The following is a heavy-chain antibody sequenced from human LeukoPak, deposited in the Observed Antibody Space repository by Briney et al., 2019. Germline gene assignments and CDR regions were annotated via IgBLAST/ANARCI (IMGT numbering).Heavy chain of an antibody. CDR1: GFTFSSYA. D-gene: IGHD2-2*01. CDR2: ISYDGSDK. V-gene: IGHV3-30-3*01. J-gene: IGHJ1*01. CDR3: AKDWGQVPASISGH. Sequence: GRSLRLSCAASGFTFSSYAMHWVRQAPGKGLQWVAVISYDGSDKYYADSVKGRFTISRDNSKNTLFLQMNSLRTEDTAVYYCAKDWGQVPASISGHWGQDTLVTVSS.